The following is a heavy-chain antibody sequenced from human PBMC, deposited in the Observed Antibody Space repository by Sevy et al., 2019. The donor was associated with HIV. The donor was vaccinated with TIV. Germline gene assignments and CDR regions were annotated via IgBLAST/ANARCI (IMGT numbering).Heavy chain of an antibody. V-gene: IGHV3-33*01. Sequence: GGSLRLSCAASGFTFSNYGMHWVRQAPGKGLEWVAVIWNDGSNKYYADSVKGRFTISRDNSKNTLYLQMNSLRVEDTAAYFCARGGDYKDRSAKSDFDYWGQGTLVTVSS. CDR3: ARGGDYKDRSAKSDFDY. D-gene: IGHD2-21*02. J-gene: IGHJ4*02. CDR2: IWNDGSNK. CDR1: GFTFSNYG.